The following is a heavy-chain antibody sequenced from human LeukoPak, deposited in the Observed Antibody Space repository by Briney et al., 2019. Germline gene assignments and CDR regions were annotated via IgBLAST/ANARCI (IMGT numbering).Heavy chain of an antibody. CDR2: MNPNSGNT. Sequence: ASVKVSCKASGYTFTSCDINGVRQATGQGLEWMGWMNPNSGNTGYGQSFQGRITMTRAISIGTAYMELSNLTSEDTAIYYCTRGSSGRRDNWGQGTLVIVSP. V-gene: IGHV1-8*01. CDR3: TRGSSGRRDN. J-gene: IGHJ4*02. CDR1: GYTFTSCD. D-gene: IGHD6-19*01.